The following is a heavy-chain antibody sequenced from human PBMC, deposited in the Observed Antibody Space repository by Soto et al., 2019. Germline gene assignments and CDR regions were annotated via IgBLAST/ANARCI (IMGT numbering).Heavy chain of an antibody. V-gene: IGHV1-8*01. CDR1: GYTFTSYD. CDR2: MNPNSGNT. D-gene: IGHD6-13*01. Sequence: ASVKVSCKASGYTFTSYDINWVRQATGKGLEWMGWMNPNSGNTGYAQKFQGRVTMTRNTSISTAYMELSSLRSEDTAVYYCARLSGDSSSWVGAFDIWGQGTMVTVSS. CDR3: ARLSGDSSSWVGAFDI. J-gene: IGHJ3*02.